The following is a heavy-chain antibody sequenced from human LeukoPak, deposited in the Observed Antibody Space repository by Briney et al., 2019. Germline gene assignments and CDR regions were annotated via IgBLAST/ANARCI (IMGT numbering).Heavy chain of an antibody. CDR3: AKSETAMIGSVNY. D-gene: IGHD3-22*01. CDR2: ISGSGGST. CDR1: GFTFSSYA. J-gene: IGHJ4*02. V-gene: IGHV3-23*01. Sequence: GRSLRLSCAASGFTFSSYAMHWVRQAPGKGLEWVSLISGSGGSTYYADSMKGRFTISRDNSKNTLYLQMNSLRAEDTAVYYCAKSETAMIGSVNYWGQGTLVTVSS.